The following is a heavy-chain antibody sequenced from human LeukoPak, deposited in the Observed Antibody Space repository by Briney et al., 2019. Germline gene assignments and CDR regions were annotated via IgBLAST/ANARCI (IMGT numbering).Heavy chain of an antibody. CDR2: ISYDGSNK. CDR3: ARGRGGFDP. D-gene: IGHD3-10*01. J-gene: IGHJ5*02. CDR1: GFTFSSYA. Sequence: GGSLRLSCAASGFTFSSYAMHWVRQAPGKGLEWVAVISYDGSNKYYADSVKGRFTISRDNSKNTLYLQMNSLRAEDTAVYYCARGRGGFDPGGQGTLVTVSS. V-gene: IGHV3-30*04.